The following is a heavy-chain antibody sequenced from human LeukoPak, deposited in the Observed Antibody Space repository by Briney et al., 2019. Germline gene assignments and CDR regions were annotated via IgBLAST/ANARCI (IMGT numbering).Heavy chain of an antibody. Sequence: GGSLRLSCAASGFTFSSYAMHWVRQAPGKGLEWVAVISYDGSNKYYADSVKGRFTISRDNSKNTLYLQMNSLRAEDTAVYYCARAVASSGYYLGYFDYWGQGTLVTVSS. CDR3: ARAVASSGYYLGYFDY. J-gene: IGHJ4*02. D-gene: IGHD3-22*01. CDR2: ISYDGSNK. V-gene: IGHV3-30-3*01. CDR1: GFTFSSYA.